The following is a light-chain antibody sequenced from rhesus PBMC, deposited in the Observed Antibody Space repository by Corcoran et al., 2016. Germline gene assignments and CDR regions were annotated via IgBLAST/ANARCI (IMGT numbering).Light chain of an antibody. CDR2: DAS. CDR3: QQRNGYPYS. Sequence: DIQLTQSPSSLSASVGDRVTITCRASQDISSYLAWYQQTPGKAPNLLIYDASNLKSGVPSRFSGSGSGIHFTLTISSLQPEDFAVYYCQQRNGYPYSFGRGTKVEIK. J-gene: IGKJ2*01. V-gene: IGKV1-38*01. CDR1: QDISSY.